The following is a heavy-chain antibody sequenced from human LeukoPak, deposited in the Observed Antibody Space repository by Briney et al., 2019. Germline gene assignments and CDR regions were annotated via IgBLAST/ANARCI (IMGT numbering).Heavy chain of an antibody. CDR1: GGSISSYY. CDR2: IYKSGST. Sequence: SETLSLICTVSGGSISSYYWSWIRQPPGKGLEWLGYIYKSGSTNYNPSLKSRVTISVDTSKNQFSLKLSSVTAADTAVYYCARGRGYSGYDPFDYWGQGILVTVSS. D-gene: IGHD5-12*01. CDR3: ARGRGYSGYDPFDY. J-gene: IGHJ4*02. V-gene: IGHV4-59*01.